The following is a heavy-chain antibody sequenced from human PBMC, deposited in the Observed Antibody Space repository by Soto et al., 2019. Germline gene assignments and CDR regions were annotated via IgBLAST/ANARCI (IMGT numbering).Heavy chain of an antibody. D-gene: IGHD3-9*01. V-gene: IGHV4-34*01. CDR1: GGSFSGYY. CDR2: INHSGST. J-gene: IGHJ6*02. Sequence: PSETLSLTCAVYGGSFSGYYWSWIRQPPGKGLEWIGEINHSGSTNYNPSLKSRVTISVDTSKNQLSLKLSSVTAAATAVYYCARTRLRYFDWLLYYGMDVWGQGTTVTVS. CDR3: ARTRLRYFDWLLYYGMDV.